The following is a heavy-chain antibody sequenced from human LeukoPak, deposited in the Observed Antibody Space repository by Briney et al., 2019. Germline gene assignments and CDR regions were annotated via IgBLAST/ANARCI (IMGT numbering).Heavy chain of an antibody. V-gene: IGHV4-59*08. CDR2: IYYSVST. J-gene: IGHJ5*02. CDR1: GGSISSYY. D-gene: IGHD2-15*01. Sequence: SETLTLTCTVSGGSISSYYWSWIRQPPGKGLEWIGYIYYSVSTNYNPPLKSRVTISVDTSKNQSSLKLSSVTAADTAVYYCARKSELLNWCDPWGQGTLVTVSS. CDR3: ARKSELLNWCDP.